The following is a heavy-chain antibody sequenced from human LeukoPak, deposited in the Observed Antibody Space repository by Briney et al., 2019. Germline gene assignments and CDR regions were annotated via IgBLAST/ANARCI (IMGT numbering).Heavy chain of an antibody. J-gene: IGHJ6*02. CDR2: IYPVDSAT. CDR3: ARDYNDYVGAMDV. Sequence: GESLRISCKGSGYSFPSYWINWVRQMPGKGLEWMGIIYPVDSATRYSPSFQGQVTISADKSISTAYLQWSSLKASDTAMYYCARDYNDYVGAMDVWGQGTTVTVSS. V-gene: IGHV5-51*01. CDR1: GYSFPSYW. D-gene: IGHD4-11*01.